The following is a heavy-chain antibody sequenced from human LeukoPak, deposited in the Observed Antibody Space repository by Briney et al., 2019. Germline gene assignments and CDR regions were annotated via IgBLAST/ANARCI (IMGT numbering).Heavy chain of an antibody. CDR1: GFTFSSYG. CDR3: AKDQINGTLGVSALDY. CDR2: ISYDGSNK. J-gene: IGHJ4*02. Sequence: GGSLRLSCAASGFTFSSYGMHWVRQAPGKGLEWVAVISYDGSNKYYADSVKGRFTISRDNSKNTLYLQMNSLRAEDTAVYYCAKDQINGTLGVSALDYWGQGTLVTVSS. V-gene: IGHV3-30*18. D-gene: IGHD2-8*02.